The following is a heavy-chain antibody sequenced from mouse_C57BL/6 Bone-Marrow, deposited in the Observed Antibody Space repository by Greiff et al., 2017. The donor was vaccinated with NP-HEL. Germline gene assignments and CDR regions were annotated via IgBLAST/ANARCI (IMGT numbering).Heavy chain of an antibody. J-gene: IGHJ2*01. CDR2: INPSTGGT. CDR1: GYSFTGYY. D-gene: IGHD1-1*01. CDR3: ARPYYGSSCVGYFDY. V-gene: IGHV1-42*01. Sequence: EVKLVESGPELVKPGASVKISCKASGYSFTGYYMNWVKQSPEKSLEWIGEINPSTGGTTYNQKFKAKATLTVDKSSSTAYMQLKSLTSEDSAVYYCARPYYGSSCVGYFDYWGQGTTLTVSS.